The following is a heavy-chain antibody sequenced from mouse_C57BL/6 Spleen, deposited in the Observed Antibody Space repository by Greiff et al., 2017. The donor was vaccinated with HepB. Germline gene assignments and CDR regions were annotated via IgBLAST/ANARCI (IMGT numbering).Heavy chain of an antibody. CDR2: INPNYGTT. D-gene: IGHD2-4*01. J-gene: IGHJ4*01. Sequence: EVQRVESGPELVKPGASVKISCKASGYSFTDYNMNWVKQSNGKSLEWIGVINPNYGTTSYNQKFKGKATLTVDQSSSTAYMQLNSLTSEDSAVYYCASRDYDYDGFYAMDYWGQGTSVTVSS. CDR3: ASRDYDYDGFYAMDY. V-gene: IGHV1-39*01. CDR1: GYSFTDYN.